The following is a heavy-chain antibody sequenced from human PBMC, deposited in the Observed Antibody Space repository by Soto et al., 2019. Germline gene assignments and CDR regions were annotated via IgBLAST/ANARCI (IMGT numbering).Heavy chain of an antibody. Sequence: SETLSLTCTVSGDSVSSGLNYWSWIRQPPWKGLEWIGYVYYTGTTRYNPSLKSRVTISVETSKNQFSLRLSSVTPADTAVYFCARTPGDGYNWYFDYWGQGNLVNVSS. CDR3: ARTPGDGYNWYFDY. V-gene: IGHV4-61*01. D-gene: IGHD5-12*01. J-gene: IGHJ4*02. CDR2: VYYTGTT. CDR1: GDSVSSGLNY.